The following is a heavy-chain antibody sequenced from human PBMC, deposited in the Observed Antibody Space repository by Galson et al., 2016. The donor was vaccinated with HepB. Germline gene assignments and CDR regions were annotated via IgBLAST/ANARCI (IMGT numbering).Heavy chain of an antibody. V-gene: IGHV4-31*03. J-gene: IGHJ4*02. CDR3: ARGIRRGVAAATWYYFDY. CDR2: IYYSGST. CDR1: GGSISSGGYY. D-gene: IGHD6-13*01. Sequence: TLSLTCTVSGGSISSGGYYWSWIRQHPGKGLEWIGYIYYSGSTYYNPSLKSRVTISVDTSKNKFSLKLSSVTAADTAVYYCARGIRRGVAAATWYYFDYWGQGTLVTVSS.